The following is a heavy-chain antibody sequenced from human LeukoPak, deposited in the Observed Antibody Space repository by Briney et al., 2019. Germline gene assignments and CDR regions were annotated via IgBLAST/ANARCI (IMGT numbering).Heavy chain of an antibody. V-gene: IGHV1-8*03. CDR1: GYTFTSYG. D-gene: IGHD3-22*01. J-gene: IGHJ6*03. CDR2: MNPNSGNT. CDR3: ARCPEYYYDSSGYYWLSGGYYMDV. Sequence: ASVKVSCKASGYTFTSYGISWVRQATGQGLEWMGWMNPNSGNTGYAQKFQGRVTITRNTSISTAYMELSSLRSEDTAVYYCARCPEYYYDSSGYYWLSGGYYMDVWGKGTTVTISS.